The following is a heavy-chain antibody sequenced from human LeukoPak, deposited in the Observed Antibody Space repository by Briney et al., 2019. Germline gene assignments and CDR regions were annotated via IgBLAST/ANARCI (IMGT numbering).Heavy chain of an antibody. J-gene: IGHJ4*02. CDR1: GFTFSNYW. CDR3: ARDQTPFY. CDR2: IKHDGSED. Sequence: GGSRRLSFEAPGFTFSNYWITWFRQAPGKGLEWVANIKHDGSEDYYLDSVKGRFSISRDNAKSSMWLQMNSLRDEDTAVYYCARDQTPFYWGQGSLVTVSS. V-gene: IGHV3-7*01. D-gene: IGHD2-15*01.